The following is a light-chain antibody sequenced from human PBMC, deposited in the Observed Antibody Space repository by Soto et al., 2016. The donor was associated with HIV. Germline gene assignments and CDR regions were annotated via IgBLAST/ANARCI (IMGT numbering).Light chain of an antibody. CDR2: DAS. J-gene: IGKJ1*01. V-gene: IGKV1-39*01. CDR1: QGIGRF. Sequence: DIQMTQSPSSLSASVGDRVTITCRASQGIGRFLNWYQQIAGKAPNLLIYDASTLQSGSHQGSVAVGLGQISLSSSAVCNLKILLTYYCQQSYITPRTFGQGTKVEIK. CDR3: QQSYITPRT.